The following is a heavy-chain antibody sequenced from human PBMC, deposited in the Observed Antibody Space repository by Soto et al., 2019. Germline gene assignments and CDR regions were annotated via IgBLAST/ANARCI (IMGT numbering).Heavy chain of an antibody. CDR2: IWYDGSNK. J-gene: IGHJ4*02. Sequence: QVQQVESGGGVVQPGRSLRLSCAAYGFTFSSYGMHWVRQAPGKGLEWVAVIWYDGSNKYYADSVKGRFTISRDNSKNTLYLQMNSLRAEDTAVYYCASEWGGYLSADYWGQGTLVTVSS. D-gene: IGHD5-12*01. CDR1: GFTFSSYG. V-gene: IGHV3-33*01. CDR3: ASEWGGYLSADY.